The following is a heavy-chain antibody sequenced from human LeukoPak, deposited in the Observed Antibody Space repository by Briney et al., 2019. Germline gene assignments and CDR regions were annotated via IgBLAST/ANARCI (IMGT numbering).Heavy chain of an antibody. CDR2: ITISGRTA. CDR1: GFTFSNYA. CDR3: PYYYDSSGYVY. V-gene: IGHV3-23*01. D-gene: IGHD3-22*01. Sequence: GGSLRLSCLASGFTFSNYAMSWVRQAPGKGLEWVSGITISGRTAYYADSVKGRFTISRDNFKNTLYLQMNSLRAEDTAVYYCPYYYDSSGYVYWGQGTLVTVSS. J-gene: IGHJ4*02.